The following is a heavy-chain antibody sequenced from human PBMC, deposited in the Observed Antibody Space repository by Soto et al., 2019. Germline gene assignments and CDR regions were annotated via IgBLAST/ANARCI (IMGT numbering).Heavy chain of an antibody. CDR2: IYYSGST. CDR1: GGSISSGGYY. V-gene: IGHV4-31*03. J-gene: IGHJ4*02. Sequence: SSETLSLTCTVSGGSISSGGYYWSWIRQHPGKGLEWIGYIYYSGSTYYNPSLKSRVTISVDTSKNQFSLKLSSVTAADTPVYYCARDRMVRGVIGGGLDYWGQGTLVTVSS. CDR3: ARDRMVRGVIGGGLDY. D-gene: IGHD3-10*01.